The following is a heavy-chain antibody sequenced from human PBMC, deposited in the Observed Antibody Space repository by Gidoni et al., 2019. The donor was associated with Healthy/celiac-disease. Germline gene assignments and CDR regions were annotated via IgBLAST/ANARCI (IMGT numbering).Heavy chain of an antibody. CDR2: VDWDDDK. J-gene: IGHJ4*02. V-gene: IGHV2-70*04. CDR1: GFSLSTSGMR. Sequence: QVTLKESGPALVKLTQTLTPTCTFSGFSLSTSGMRVSWIRQHPGKALEWLARVDWDDDKFYSTSLKTRLTISKDTSKNQVVLTMTNMDPVDTATYYCARMLNGDFDYWGQGTLVTVSS. CDR3: ARMLNGDFDY. D-gene: IGHD2-21*01.